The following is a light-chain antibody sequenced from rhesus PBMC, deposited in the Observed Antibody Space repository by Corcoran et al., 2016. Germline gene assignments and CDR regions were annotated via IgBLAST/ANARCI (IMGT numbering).Light chain of an antibody. J-gene: IGKJ2*01. CDR3: MQGTHWQYS. Sequence: DVVMTQSPLSLPVTPGQPASISCRSSQSLLHSNGNSYLSWLLQKPGQPPRRLIYKVSNRDSGVPDSFSGRGAGTDFTLKIRRVEAEDVGVYYCMQGTHWQYSFGQGTKVEIK. CDR1: QSLLHSNGNSY. CDR2: KVS. V-gene: IGKV2-58*03.